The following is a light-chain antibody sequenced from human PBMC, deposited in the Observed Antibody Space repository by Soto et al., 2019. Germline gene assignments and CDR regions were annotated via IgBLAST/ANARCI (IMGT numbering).Light chain of an antibody. V-gene: IGKV3-20*01. CDR2: DAS. Sequence: EVELPQSPGVLSLSPGETATLSCRASQSIGSYLAWYQHKLGQPPRLLIYDASNRATGIPVRFSGSGSGTDFTLAIRRLEPEEFAVYYCHQFGYSPRTFGQGTKVDIK. CDR1: QSIGSY. J-gene: IGKJ1*01. CDR3: HQFGYSPRT.